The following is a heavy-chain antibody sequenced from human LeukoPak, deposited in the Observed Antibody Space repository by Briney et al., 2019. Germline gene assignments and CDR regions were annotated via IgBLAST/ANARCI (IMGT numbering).Heavy chain of an antibody. D-gene: IGHD6-13*01. Sequence: PSETLSLTCTVSGGSISGYYWSWIRQPPGKGLEWIGEINHSGSTNYNPSLKSRVTISVDTSKNQFSLKLSSVTAADTAVYYCARWGIAAPWGQGTLVTVSS. CDR2: INHSGST. CDR3: ARWGIAAP. J-gene: IGHJ5*02. V-gene: IGHV4-34*01. CDR1: GGSISGYY.